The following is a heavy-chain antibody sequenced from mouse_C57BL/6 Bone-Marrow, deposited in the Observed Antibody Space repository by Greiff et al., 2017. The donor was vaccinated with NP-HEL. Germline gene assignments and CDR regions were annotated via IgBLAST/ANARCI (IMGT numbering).Heavy chain of an antibody. CDR3: ARKNYYGSSYGYAMDY. J-gene: IGHJ4*01. CDR1: GFSLTSYG. V-gene: IGHV2-2*01. D-gene: IGHD1-1*01. CDR2: IWSGGST. Sequence: VQLQESGPGLVQPSQSLSITCTVSGFSLTSYGVHWVRQSPGKGLEWLGVIWSGGSTDYNAAFISRLSISKDNSKSQVFFKMNSLQADDTAIYYWARKNYYGSSYGYAMDYWGQGTSVTVSS.